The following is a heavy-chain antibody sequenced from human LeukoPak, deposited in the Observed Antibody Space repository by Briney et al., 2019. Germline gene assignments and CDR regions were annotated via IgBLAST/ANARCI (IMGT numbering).Heavy chain of an antibody. CDR3: AKEYTGTFSPFPSYFDN. D-gene: IGHD1-26*01. J-gene: IGHJ4*02. V-gene: IGHV3-23*01. CDR1: GFTFSSYA. Sequence: GGSLRLSCAASGFTFSSYAMSWVRQAPGKGLEWVGRIKSKIDGGTLDYAAPVKGRFTISRDNSKNTLYLQMNSLRAEDTAIYYCAKEYTGTFSPFPSYFDNWGQGTLVTVSS. CDR2: IKSKIDGGT.